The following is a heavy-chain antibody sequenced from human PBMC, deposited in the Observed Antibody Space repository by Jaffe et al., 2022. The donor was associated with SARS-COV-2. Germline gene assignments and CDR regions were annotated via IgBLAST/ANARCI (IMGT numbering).Heavy chain of an antibody. D-gene: IGHD3-3*01. Sequence: QVQLVQSGAEVKKPGASVKVSCKASGYTFTGYYMHWVRQAPGQGLEWMGWINPNSGGTNYAQKFQGRVTMTRDTSISTAYMELSRLRSDDTAVYYCAREQGFLEWLSLPTPTQYGMDVWGQGTTVTVSS. CDR1: GYTFTGYY. CDR2: INPNSGGT. J-gene: IGHJ6*02. CDR3: AREQGFLEWLSLPTPTQYGMDV. V-gene: IGHV1-2*02.